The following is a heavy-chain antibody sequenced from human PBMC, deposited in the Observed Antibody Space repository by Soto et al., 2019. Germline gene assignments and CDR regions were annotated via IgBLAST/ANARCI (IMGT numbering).Heavy chain of an antibody. CDR1: GYTFTSYG. CDR3: ARDERSDAFDI. J-gene: IGHJ3*02. D-gene: IGHD1-1*01. Sequence: QVQLVQSGAEVKKPGASVKVSCKASGYTFTSYGISWVRQAPGQGLEWMGWISAYNGNTNYAQKLQGRATMTKNFSTSTGNMVLLRLSSDDTAVYYCARDERSDAFDIWGQGTMVTVSS. CDR2: ISAYNGNT. V-gene: IGHV1-18*01.